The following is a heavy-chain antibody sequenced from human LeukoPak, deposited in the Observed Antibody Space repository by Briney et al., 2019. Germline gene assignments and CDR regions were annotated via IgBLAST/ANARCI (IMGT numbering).Heavy chain of an antibody. CDR3: AREYLYGSGSYYSDY. J-gene: IGHJ4*02. Sequence: PSETLSLTCTVSGGSISSGSYYWSWIRQPAGKGLEWIGRIYTSGSTNYNPSLKSRVTISVDTSKNQFSLKLSSVTAADTAVYYCAREYLYGSGSYYSDYWGQGTLVTVSS. V-gene: IGHV4-61*02. CDR1: GGSISSGSYY. D-gene: IGHD3-10*01. CDR2: IYTSGST.